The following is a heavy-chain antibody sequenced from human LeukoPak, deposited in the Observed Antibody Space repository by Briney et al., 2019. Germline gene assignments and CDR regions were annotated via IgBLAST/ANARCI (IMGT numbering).Heavy chain of an antibody. CDR3: ARSVAGSSSAFDY. V-gene: IGHV4-39*01. D-gene: IGHD6-6*01. CDR1: GVSLSSSSYY. Sequence: SETLSLTRTLSGVSLSSSSYYWGWIRHPPRKRLEWIGSIYYSGSTYYNPSLKSRVTISVDTSKNQFSLKLSSVTAADTAVYYCARSVAGSSSAFDYWGQGTLVTVSS. J-gene: IGHJ4*02. CDR2: IYYSGST.